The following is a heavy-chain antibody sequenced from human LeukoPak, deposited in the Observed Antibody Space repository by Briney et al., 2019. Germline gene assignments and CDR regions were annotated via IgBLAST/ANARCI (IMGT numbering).Heavy chain of an antibody. V-gene: IGHV4-59*08. CDR3: ARHNWGSSSPYWYFDL. J-gene: IGHJ2*01. D-gene: IGHD6-6*01. Sequence: PSETLSLTCTVSGGSISSDYWSWIRQPPGKGLECIGYIYYSGSTNYNPSLKSRATISVDASKNQFSLKLSSVAAADTAVYYCARHNWGSSSPYWYFDLWGRGTLVTVSS. CDR2: IYYSGST. CDR1: GGSISSDY.